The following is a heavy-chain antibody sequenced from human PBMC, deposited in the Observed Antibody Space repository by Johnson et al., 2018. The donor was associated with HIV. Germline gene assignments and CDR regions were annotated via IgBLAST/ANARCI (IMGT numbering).Heavy chain of an antibody. CDR3: ARVLNARPQWALDI. J-gene: IGHJ3*02. CDR1: GFTFDDYG. V-gene: IGHV3-20*04. Sequence: VQVVESGGGVVRPGESLRLSCAASGFTFDDYGMSWVRQAPGKGLEWVSGINWNGGSTGYADSVKGRFTISRDNARNFLYLQMNSVRAEDTALYFCARVLNARPQWALDIWGQGTMVTVSS. CDR2: INWNGGST. D-gene: IGHD5-24*01.